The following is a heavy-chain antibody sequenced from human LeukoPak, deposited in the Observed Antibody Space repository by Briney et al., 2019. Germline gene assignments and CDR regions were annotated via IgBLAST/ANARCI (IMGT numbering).Heavy chain of an antibody. V-gene: IGHV3-23*01. CDR2: ISGSGGST. CDR1: GFTFSSYA. Sequence: PGGSLRLSCAASGFTFSSYAMSWVRQAPGKGLEWVSAISGSGGSTYYADSVKGRFTISRDNSKNTLYLQMNSLRAEGTAVYYCAKPAQQYQLLFYFDYWGQGTLVTVSS. J-gene: IGHJ4*02. CDR3: AKPAQQYQLLFYFDY. D-gene: IGHD2-2*01.